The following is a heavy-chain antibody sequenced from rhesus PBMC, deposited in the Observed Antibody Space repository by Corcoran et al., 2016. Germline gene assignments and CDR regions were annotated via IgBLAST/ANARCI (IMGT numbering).Heavy chain of an antibody. CDR2: IYGGIGNT. V-gene: IGHV4-147*01. J-gene: IGHJ4*01. D-gene: IGHD4-23*01. CDR1: GGSISRNY. CDR3: ATAYEYNNYVPLDY. Sequence: QVQLQESGPGLVKPSETLSLTCAVSGGSISRNYWSWIRQSPGKGLEWIGYIYGGIGNTISTPSLKSRVTISRDTFKNQFSLKLSSMTAADTAVYYCATAYEYNNYVPLDYWGQGVLVTVSS.